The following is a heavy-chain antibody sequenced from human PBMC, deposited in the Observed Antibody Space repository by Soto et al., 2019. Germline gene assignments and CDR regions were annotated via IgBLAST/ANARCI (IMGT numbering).Heavy chain of an antibody. CDR2: IYYSGST. CDR3: ARAGRANSGVYNWFDP. Sequence: SETLSLTCTVSGGSISSYYWSWIRQPPGKGLEWIGYIYYSGSTNYNPSLKSRVTISVDTSKNQFSLKLSSVTAADTAVYYCARAGRANSGVYNWFDPWGQGTLVTVSS. CDR1: GGSISSYY. D-gene: IGHD2-15*01. J-gene: IGHJ5*02. V-gene: IGHV4-59*01.